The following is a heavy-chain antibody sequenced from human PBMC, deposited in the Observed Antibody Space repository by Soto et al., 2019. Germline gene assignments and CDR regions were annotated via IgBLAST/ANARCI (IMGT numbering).Heavy chain of an antibody. CDR3: ARGRQAVGLEY. D-gene: IGHD1-26*01. Sequence: SETLSLTCTVPGDSISSDYWSWIRQPAGKGLEWIGRVYIGGETNYNPSLKSRLTMSLDTSKNQFSLKLTSVTAADTAVYHCARGRQAVGLEYWGLGTLVTVSS. V-gene: IGHV4-4*07. CDR1: GDSISSDY. CDR2: VYIGGET. J-gene: IGHJ4*02.